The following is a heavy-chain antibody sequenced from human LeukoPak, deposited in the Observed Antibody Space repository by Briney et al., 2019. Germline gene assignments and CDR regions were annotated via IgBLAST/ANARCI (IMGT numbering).Heavy chain of an antibody. Sequence: SGTLSLTCAVSGGFISSSNWWSWVRQPPGKGLEWIGEINHSGSTNYNPSLKSRVTISVDTSKNQFSLKLSSVTAADTAVYYCARLPRYCSSTSCPGFDYWGQGTLVTVSS. D-gene: IGHD2-2*01. J-gene: IGHJ4*02. CDR1: GGFISSSNW. V-gene: IGHV4-4*02. CDR3: ARLPRYCSSTSCPGFDY. CDR2: INHSGST.